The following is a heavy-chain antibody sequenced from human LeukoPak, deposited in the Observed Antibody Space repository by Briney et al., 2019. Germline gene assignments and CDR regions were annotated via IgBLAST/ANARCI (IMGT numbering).Heavy chain of an antibody. J-gene: IGHJ6*03. V-gene: IGHV1-69*05. D-gene: IGHD6-6*01. Sequence: SVKVSCKASGGTFSSYAISWVRQAPGQGLEWMGGIIPIFDTANYAQKFQGRVTITTDESTSTAYMELSSLRSEDTAVYYCARGQLAARIPRYYYYYMDVWGKGTTVTVSS. CDR3: ARGQLAARIPRYYYYYMDV. CDR1: GGTFSSYA. CDR2: IIPIFDTA.